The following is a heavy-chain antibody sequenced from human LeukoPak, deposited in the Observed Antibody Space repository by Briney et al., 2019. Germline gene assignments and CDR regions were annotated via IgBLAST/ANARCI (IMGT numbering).Heavy chain of an antibody. CDR3: ARDLATMGSGAFDI. D-gene: IGHD5-12*01. V-gene: IGHV4-59*01. CDR1: GGSISSYY. CDR2: IYYSGST. J-gene: IGHJ3*02. Sequence: PSETLSLTCTVSGGSISSYYWSWIRQPPGKGLEWIGYIYYSGSTNYNPSLKSRVTISVDTSKNQFSLKLSSVTAADTAVYYCARDLATMGSGAFDIWAKGQWSPSLQ.